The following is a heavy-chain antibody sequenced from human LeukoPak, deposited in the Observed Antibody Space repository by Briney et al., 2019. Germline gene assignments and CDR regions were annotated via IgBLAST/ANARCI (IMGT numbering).Heavy chain of an antibody. D-gene: IGHD3-3*01. CDR2: ISWNSGSI. V-gene: IGHV3-9*01. Sequence: GGSLRLSCAASGSTFDDYAMHWVRQAPGKGLEWVSGISWNSGSIGYADSVKGRFTISRDNAKNSLYLQMNSLRAEDTALYYCAKDFYDFWSGKGSWFDPWGQGTLVTVSS. CDR1: GSTFDDYA. J-gene: IGHJ5*02. CDR3: AKDFYDFWSGKGSWFDP.